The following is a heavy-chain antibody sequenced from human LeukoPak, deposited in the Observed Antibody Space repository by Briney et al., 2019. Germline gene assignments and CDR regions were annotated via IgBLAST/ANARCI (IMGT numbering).Heavy chain of an antibody. CDR2: ISGSGGST. D-gene: IGHD6-13*01. Sequence: AGGSLRLSCAASGFTFSSYAMSWVRQAPGKGLEWVSAISGSGGSTYYADSVKGRFTISRDNSKNTLYLQMNSLRAEDTAVYYCAKVPYSSSWYVYYFDYWGQGTLVTVSS. CDR1: GFTFSSYA. CDR3: AKVPYSSSWYVYYFDY. V-gene: IGHV3-23*01. J-gene: IGHJ4*02.